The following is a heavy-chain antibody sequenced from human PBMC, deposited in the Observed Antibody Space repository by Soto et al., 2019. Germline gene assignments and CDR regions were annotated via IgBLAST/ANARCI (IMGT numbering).Heavy chain of an antibody. V-gene: IGHV3-49*03. CDR3: TRVGWVLMVYAHNWFDP. J-gene: IGHJ5*02. Sequence: PGGSLRLSCTASGFTFGDYAMSWFRQAPGKGLEWVVFIRSKAYGGTTEYAASVKGRFTIPRDDSKSIAYLQMKSLKTEDTAVYYCTRVGWVLMVYAHNWFDPWGQGTLVTVSS. D-gene: IGHD2-8*01. CDR1: GFTFGDYA. CDR2: IRSKAYGGTT.